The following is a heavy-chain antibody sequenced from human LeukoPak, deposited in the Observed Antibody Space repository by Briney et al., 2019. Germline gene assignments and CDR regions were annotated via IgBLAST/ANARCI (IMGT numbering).Heavy chain of an antibody. J-gene: IGHJ3*02. CDR2: IYTSGST. CDR1: DGSITSGSYY. Sequence: SQTLSLTCTVSDGSITSGSYYWSWIWQPAGKGLEWIRRIYTSGSTNYNPSLKSRVIISVDTSNNQFSLKLTSVTAADTAVYYCARVDYDDSGRAFDIWGQGTMVTVSS. V-gene: IGHV4-61*02. CDR3: ARVDYDDSGRAFDI. D-gene: IGHD3-22*01.